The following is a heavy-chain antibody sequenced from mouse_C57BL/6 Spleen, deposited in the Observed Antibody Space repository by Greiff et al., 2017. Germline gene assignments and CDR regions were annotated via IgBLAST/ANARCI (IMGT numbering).Heavy chain of an antibody. CDR2: ISSGSSTI. D-gene: IGHD2-4*01. CDR3: ARTDDYAAWFAY. J-gene: IGHJ3*01. V-gene: IGHV5-17*01. CDR1: GFTFSDYG. Sequence: EVQGVESGGGLVKPGGSLKLSCAASGFTFSDYGMHWVRQAPEQGLEWVAYISSGSSTIYYADTVKGRFTISRDNAKNTLFLQMTSLRSEDTAMYYCARTDDYAAWFAYWGQGTLVTVSA.